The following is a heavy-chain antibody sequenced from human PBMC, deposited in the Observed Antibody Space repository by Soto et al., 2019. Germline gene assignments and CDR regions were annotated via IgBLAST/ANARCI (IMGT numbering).Heavy chain of an antibody. D-gene: IGHD6-19*01. Sequence: QVQLVESGGGVVQPGRSLRLSCAASGFTFSSYAMHWVRQAPGKGLEWVAVISYDGSNKYYADSVKGRFTISRDNSKNTLYLQMNSVRAEDTAVYYCARDLSSGWSEYYYGMDVWGQGTTVTVSS. J-gene: IGHJ6*02. CDR1: GFTFSSYA. V-gene: IGHV3-30-3*01. CDR2: ISYDGSNK. CDR3: ARDLSSGWSEYYYGMDV.